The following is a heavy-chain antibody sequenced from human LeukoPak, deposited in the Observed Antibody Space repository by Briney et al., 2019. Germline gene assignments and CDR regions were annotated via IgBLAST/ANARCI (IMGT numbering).Heavy chain of an antibody. D-gene: IGHD6-19*01. V-gene: IGHV3-48*03. CDR3: ALLAVASDFDY. Sequence: GGSLRLSCAVSGFPFSIYEMNWVRQAPGKGLEWVSNIGSSGTTIYYADSVRGRFSISRDNAKNSLYLQMNSLRVEDTAVYYCALLAVASDFDYWGQGALVTVSS. CDR2: IGSSGTTI. J-gene: IGHJ4*02. CDR1: GFPFSIYE.